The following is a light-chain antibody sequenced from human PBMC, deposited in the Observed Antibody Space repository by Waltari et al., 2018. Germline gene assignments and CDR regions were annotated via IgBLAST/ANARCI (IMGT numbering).Light chain of an antibody. CDR3: CSYAGSYTRV. CDR1: SSDVGRYDF. CDR2: DVS. V-gene: IGLV2-11*01. Sequence: QSALTQPRSVSGSPGQSVTISCTGSSSDVGRYDFVSWYQQYPGKAPKLLISDVSKRPSGVPDRFSGAKSGNTASLTISGLLAEDEADYYCCSYAGSYTRVFGGGTKLTVL. J-gene: IGLJ3*02.